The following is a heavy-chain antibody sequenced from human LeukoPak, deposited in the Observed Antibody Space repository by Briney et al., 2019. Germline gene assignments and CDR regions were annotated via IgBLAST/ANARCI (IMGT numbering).Heavy chain of an antibody. Sequence: SETLSLTCAVYGGSFSGYYWSRIRQPPGKGLEWIGEINHSGSTNYNPSLKSRVTISVDTSKNQFSLKLSSVTAAGTAVYYCARGPYYDILTGYSSWGQGTLVTVSS. J-gene: IGHJ4*02. D-gene: IGHD3-9*01. CDR3: ARGPYYDILTGYSS. V-gene: IGHV4-34*01. CDR2: INHSGST. CDR1: GGSFSGYY.